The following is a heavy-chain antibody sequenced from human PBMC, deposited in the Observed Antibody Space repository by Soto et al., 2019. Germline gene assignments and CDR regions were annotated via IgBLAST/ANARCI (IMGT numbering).Heavy chain of an antibody. J-gene: IGHJ6*02. V-gene: IGHV1-69*01. Sequence: QVQLVQSGAEVKKPGSSVKVSCKASGGTFSSYAISWVRQAPGQGLEWMGGIIPIFGTANYAQKFQGRVTITADESTSTAYMELSSLRSEDTAVYYCATGKDIVVVPAATNYYYYGMDVWRQGTTVTVSS. D-gene: IGHD2-2*01. CDR2: IIPIFGTA. CDR3: ATGKDIVVVPAATNYYYYGMDV. CDR1: GGTFSSYA.